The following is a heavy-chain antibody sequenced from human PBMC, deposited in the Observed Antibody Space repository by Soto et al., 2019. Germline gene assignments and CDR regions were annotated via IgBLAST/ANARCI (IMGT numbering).Heavy chain of an antibody. CDR2: IYYSLST. Sequence: QVQLQESGPGLVKPSQTLSLTCTVSGGSISSGGYYWSWIRQHPGKGLAWIGYIYYSLSTYYNPSPKSRVTIFVDTSKNQFSRKQSSVTAADTAVYYCARDPATADLHLDVWGKGTTVTVSS. CDR3: ARDPATADLHLDV. V-gene: IGHV4-31*03. J-gene: IGHJ6*04. CDR1: GGSISSGGYY. D-gene: IGHD6-13*01.